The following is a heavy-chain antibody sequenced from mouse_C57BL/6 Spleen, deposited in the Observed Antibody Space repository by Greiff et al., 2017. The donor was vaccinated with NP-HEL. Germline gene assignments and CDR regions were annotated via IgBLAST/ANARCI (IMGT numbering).Heavy chain of an antibody. J-gene: IGHJ2*01. Sequence: QVQLQQSGPELVKPGASGKISCKASGYTFTDYYINWVKQRPGQGLEGMGGIFLGGGSTYYNEKLKGKATLTVDKSSSTAYMVLSSLTSEDSAVYFCARSTGLDYWGQGTTLTVSS. CDR1: GYTFTDYY. CDR3: ARSTGLDY. CDR2: IFLGGGST. V-gene: IGHV1-75*01.